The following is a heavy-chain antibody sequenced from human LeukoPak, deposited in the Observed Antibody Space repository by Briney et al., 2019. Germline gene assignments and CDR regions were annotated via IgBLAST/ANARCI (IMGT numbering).Heavy chain of an antibody. D-gene: IGHD6-13*01. CDR1: GYTFTSYY. V-gene: IGHV1-46*01. CDR3: ARDRDSSSWFVDY. CDR2: INSSGGST. J-gene: IGHJ4*02. Sequence: ASVKVSCKSSGYTFTSYYVHWVRQAPGQGLEWMGIINSSGGSTSYAQRFQGRVTLTRDTSTSTVYMELSSLRSEDTAVYYCARDRDSSSWFVDYWDQGTLVTVPS.